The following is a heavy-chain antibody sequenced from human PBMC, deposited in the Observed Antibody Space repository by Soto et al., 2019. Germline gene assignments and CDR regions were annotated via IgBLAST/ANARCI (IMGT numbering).Heavy chain of an antibody. CDR2: IIPIFGTA. CDR1: GGTFSSYA. J-gene: IGHJ4*02. V-gene: IGHV1-69*01. CDR3: ARAPLGYCSSNSCYREYYFDY. D-gene: IGHD2-2*02. Sequence: QVQLVQSGAEVKKPGSSVKVSCKASGGTFSSYAISWVRQAPGQGLEWMGGIIPIFGTANYALKFQGRVMISADESTSRAYMELSSLRSEDTAVYYCARAPLGYCSSNSCYREYYFDYWGQGTLVTVSS.